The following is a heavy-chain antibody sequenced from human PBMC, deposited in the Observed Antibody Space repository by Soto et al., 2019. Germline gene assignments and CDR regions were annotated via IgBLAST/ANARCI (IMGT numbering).Heavy chain of an antibody. Sequence: QVQLVQSGAEVKKPGASVKVSCKASGYTFTSYAMHWVRQAPGQRLEWMGGINAGNGNTKYSHKFQGRVTITRDTSASTCYMELSSLRYEDTAVYYCARDVGATGDWGQGTLVTVSS. J-gene: IGHJ4*02. CDR1: GYTFTSYA. V-gene: IGHV1-3*01. CDR3: ARDVGATGD. D-gene: IGHD1-26*01. CDR2: INAGNGNT.